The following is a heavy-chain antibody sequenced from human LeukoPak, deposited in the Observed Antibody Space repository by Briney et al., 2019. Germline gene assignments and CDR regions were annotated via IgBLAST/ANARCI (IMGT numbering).Heavy chain of an antibody. D-gene: IGHD3-10*01. J-gene: IGHJ6*02. CDR1: GYTFTSYG. CDR2: ISAYNGNT. CDR3: AREFTMVRGVIISYGMDV. V-gene: IGHV1-18*01. Sequence: ASVTVSCKASGYTFTSYGISWVRQAPGQGLEWMGWISAYNGNTNCAQKLQGRATMTTDTSTSTAYMELRSLRSDDTAVYYCAREFTMVRGVIISYGMDVWGQGTTVTVSS.